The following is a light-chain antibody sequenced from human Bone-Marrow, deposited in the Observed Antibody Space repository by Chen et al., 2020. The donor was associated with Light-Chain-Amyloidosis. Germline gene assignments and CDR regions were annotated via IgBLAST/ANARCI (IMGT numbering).Light chain of an antibody. V-gene: IGLV7-46*01. CDR1: TGTVTSGHY. CDR2: NPN. CDR3: LFSYNGTWV. Sequence: QAVVTQEPSLTVSPGGTVTVTCGPSTGTVTSGHYPYWFQQKPGQAPRTLIYNPNNQLAWTPARFSGSLLGGKAALTLSGAQPEDEAEYVCLFSYNGTWVFGGGTELTVL. J-gene: IGLJ3*02.